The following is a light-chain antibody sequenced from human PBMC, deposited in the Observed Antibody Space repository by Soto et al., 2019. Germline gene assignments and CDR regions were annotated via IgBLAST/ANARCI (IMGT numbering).Light chain of an antibody. CDR1: SSDVGGHNY. CDR2: EVS. CDR3: SSYTSSSTYV. Sequence: QSALTQPASVSGSPGQSITISCTGTSSDVGGHNYVSWYQQHPGRAPKLMIYEVSNRPSGVSNRFSGSKSGNTASLTMSGLQPEDEADYYCSSYTSSSTYVFGTGTK. J-gene: IGLJ1*01. V-gene: IGLV2-14*01.